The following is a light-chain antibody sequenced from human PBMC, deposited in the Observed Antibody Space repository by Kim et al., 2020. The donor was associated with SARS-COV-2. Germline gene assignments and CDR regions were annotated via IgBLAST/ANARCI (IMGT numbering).Light chain of an antibody. Sequence: ASGGDRVTITCRASQRISTWLAWYQQKPGKAPKLLIYKASSLESGVPSRFSGSGSGTEFTLTISSLQPDDFATYYCQQYNSYSQTFGQGTKVDIK. V-gene: IGKV1-5*03. J-gene: IGKJ1*01. CDR3: QQYNSYSQT. CDR2: KAS. CDR1: QRISTW.